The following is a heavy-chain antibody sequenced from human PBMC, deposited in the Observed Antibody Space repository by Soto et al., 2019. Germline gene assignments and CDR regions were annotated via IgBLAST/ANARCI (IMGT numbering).Heavy chain of an antibody. CDR2: INHSGST. V-gene: IGHV4-34*01. CDR3: ARGLRQWLVLDSWFDP. J-gene: IGHJ5*02. Sequence: QVQLQQWGAGLLKPSETLSLTCAVYGGSFSGYYWSWIRQPPGKGLEWLGEINHSGSTNYNPSLTSRVTISVDTSKNQFSLKLSSVTAADTAVYYCARGLRQWLVLDSWFDPWGQGTLVTVSS. CDR1: GGSFSGYY. D-gene: IGHD6-19*01.